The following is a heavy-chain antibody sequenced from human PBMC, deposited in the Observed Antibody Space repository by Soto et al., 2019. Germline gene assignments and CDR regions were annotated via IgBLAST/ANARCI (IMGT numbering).Heavy chain of an antibody. CDR2: IVPMINKI. J-gene: IGHJ4*02. V-gene: IGHV1-69*02. CDR1: GGTTSSYT. CDR3: ALRTGNWNPLAD. D-gene: IGHD1-1*01. Sequence: QDQLVQSGAEVERPGSAVKVSCKTSGGTTSSYTIGWLRQAPGQGLEWMGNIVPMINKIDYAQKFQGRLTITADKSTRTVYMELSRLRSEDTAVYFCALRTGNWNPLADWGQGTLVTVSS.